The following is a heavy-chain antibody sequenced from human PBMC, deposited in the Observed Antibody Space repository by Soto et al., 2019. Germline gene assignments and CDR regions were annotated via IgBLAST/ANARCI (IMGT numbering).Heavy chain of an antibody. CDR3: ARDRYSYGDYYLDY. D-gene: IGHD5-18*01. Sequence: EVQLVESGGGLVQPGGSLRLSCAASGFTVSSNYMSWVRQAPGKGLEWVSVIYSGGSTYYADSVKGRFTISRDNSKNTLYLQMNSLRAEDTAVYYCARDRYSYGDYYLDYWGQGTPVTVSS. CDR1: GFTVSSNY. V-gene: IGHV3-66*01. J-gene: IGHJ4*02. CDR2: IYSGGST.